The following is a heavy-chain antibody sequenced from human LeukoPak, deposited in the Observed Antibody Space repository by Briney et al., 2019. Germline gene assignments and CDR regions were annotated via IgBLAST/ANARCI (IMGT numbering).Heavy chain of an antibody. V-gene: IGHV1-2*02. CDR3: ARGETNTYGRIQLYDYFDY. D-gene: IGHD5-18*01. J-gene: IGHJ4*02. CDR2: INPNSGGT. CDR1: GYTYTGYY. Sequence: ASVKVSCKASGYTYTGYYMHWVRQAPGQGLEWMGWINPNSGGTNYAQKFQGRVTMTRDTSISTAYMELSRLRSDDTAVYYCARGETNTYGRIQLYDYFDYWGQGTLVTVSS.